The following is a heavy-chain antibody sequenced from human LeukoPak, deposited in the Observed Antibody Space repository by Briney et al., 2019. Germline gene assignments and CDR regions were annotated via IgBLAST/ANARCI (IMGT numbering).Heavy chain of an antibody. D-gene: IGHD3-3*01. CDR2: GYYTGST. V-gene: IGHV4-59*12. CDR3: ARDPLLEGDAFDI. J-gene: IGHJ3*02. CDR1: GGYIGTYY. Sequence: SETLSLTCSVSGGYIGTYYWSWIRQPPGMGLEWIGFGYYTGSTTYSPSFKSRVTISVDKSKNQFSLKLSSVTAADTAVYYCARDPLLEGDAFDIWGQGTMVTVSS.